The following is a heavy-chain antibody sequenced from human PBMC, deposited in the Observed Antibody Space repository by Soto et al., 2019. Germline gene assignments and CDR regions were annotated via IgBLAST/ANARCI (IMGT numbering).Heavy chain of an antibody. CDR1: GFTFSSYA. D-gene: IGHD6-19*01. J-gene: IGHJ4*02. V-gene: IGHV3-23*01. CDR2: ISASGGST. CDR3: AKVRVPGTGYFDY. Sequence: EVQLLESGGGLVQPGGSLSLSCAASGFTFSSYAMSWVRQAPGKGLEWVSGISASGGSTDYADSVKGRFTISRDNSKNTMYLQMNSRRAEDTAVYYCAKVRVPGTGYFDYWGQGTLVTVSS.